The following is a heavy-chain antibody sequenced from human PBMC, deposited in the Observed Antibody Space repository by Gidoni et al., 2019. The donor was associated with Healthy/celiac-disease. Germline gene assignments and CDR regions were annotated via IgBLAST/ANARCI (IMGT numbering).Heavy chain of an antibody. V-gene: IGHV4-34*01. Sequence: QVQLQQWGAGLLKPSETLSLTCAVSGGSFSGYYWSWIRQPPGKGLEWIGEINHSGSTNYNPSLKSRVTISVDTSKNQFSLKLSSVTAADTAVYYCAREIRGGYCSGGSCYKFDYWGQGTLVTVSS. CDR3: AREIRGGYCSGGSCYKFDY. CDR1: GGSFSGYY. D-gene: IGHD2-15*01. CDR2: INHSGST. J-gene: IGHJ4*02.